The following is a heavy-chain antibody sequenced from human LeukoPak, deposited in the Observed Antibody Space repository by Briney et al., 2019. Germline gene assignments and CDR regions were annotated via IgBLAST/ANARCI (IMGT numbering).Heavy chain of an antibody. CDR1: GFTFSSYA. CDR2: ISYDGSNK. Sequence: GGSLRLSCAASGFTFSSYAMHWVRQAPGKGLEWVAVISYDGSNKYYADSVKGRFTISRDNSKNTLYLQMNSLRAEDTAVYYCARGERQEDYYYYMDVWGKGTTVTVSS. V-gene: IGHV3-30*04. J-gene: IGHJ6*03. CDR3: ARGERQEDYYYYMDV.